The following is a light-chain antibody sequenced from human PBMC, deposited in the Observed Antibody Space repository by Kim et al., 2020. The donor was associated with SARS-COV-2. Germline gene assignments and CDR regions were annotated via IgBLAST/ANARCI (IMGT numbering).Light chain of an antibody. CDR2: DAS. CDR1: QSVSTY. Sequence: FVSPGERATLSCRASQSVSTYLAWYQQKPGQAPRLLIYDASNRATGIPARFSGSGSGTDFTLTISSLEPGDFAVYYCQQRSDWPPRFGQGTKLEI. J-gene: IGKJ2*03. CDR3: QQRSDWPPR. V-gene: IGKV3-11*01.